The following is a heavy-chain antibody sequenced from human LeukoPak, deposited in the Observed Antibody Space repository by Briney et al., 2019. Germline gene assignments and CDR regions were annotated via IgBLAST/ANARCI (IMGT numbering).Heavy chain of an antibody. J-gene: IGHJ4*02. Sequence: PGGSLRLSCAASGFTFSSYAMHWVRQAPGKGLEWVAVISYDGSNKYYADSVKGRFTISRDNSKNTLYLQMNSLRAEDTAVYYCARDPLPYGANSGCGDYWGQGTLVTVSS. D-gene: IGHD4-23*01. CDR2: ISYDGSNK. V-gene: IGHV3-30-3*01. CDR3: ARDPLPYGANSGCGDY. CDR1: GFTFSSYA.